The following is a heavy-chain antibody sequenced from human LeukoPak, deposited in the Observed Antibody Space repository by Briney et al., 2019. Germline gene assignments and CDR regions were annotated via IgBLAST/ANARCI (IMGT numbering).Heavy chain of an antibody. CDR3: AREINDY. J-gene: IGHJ4*02. CDR2: INEDGSEK. Sequence: GGSLRLSCAAAGFIFRNYWMGWVRQAPGKGLEWVANINEDGSEKYYVDSVKGRFTISRDNAKNSLYLQMNSLRAEDTAVYYCAREINDYWGQGTLVTVSS. CDR1: GFIFRNYW. V-gene: IGHV3-7*01.